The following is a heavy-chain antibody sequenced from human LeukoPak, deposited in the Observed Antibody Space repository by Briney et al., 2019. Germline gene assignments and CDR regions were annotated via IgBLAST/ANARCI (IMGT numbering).Heavy chain of an antibody. Sequence: GGSLRLSCTASGFTFGDYAMSWFRQAPGKGLEWVGFIRSKAYGGTTEYAASVKGRFTISRDDSKSIAYLQMNSLKTEDAAVYYCTRERHYDSSGYLDYWGQGTLVTVSS. J-gene: IGHJ4*02. CDR3: TRERHYDSSGYLDY. CDR2: IRSKAYGGTT. CDR1: GFTFGDYA. V-gene: IGHV3-49*03. D-gene: IGHD3-22*01.